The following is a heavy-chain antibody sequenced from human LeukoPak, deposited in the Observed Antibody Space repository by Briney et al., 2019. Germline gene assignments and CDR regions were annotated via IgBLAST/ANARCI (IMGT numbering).Heavy chain of an antibody. J-gene: IGHJ3*02. V-gene: IGHV3-21*01. CDR3: ARDRDGCFGDI. Sequence: GGSLRLSCSASGFTFSFYTMNWVRQPPGKGLEWVSSIGGRTTSISYAHSVEGRFTISRDNAKNSLFLQMNSLRAEDTAVYYCARDRDGCFGDIWGQGTMVTVSS. CDR1: GFTFSFYT. D-gene: IGHD5-24*01. CDR2: IGGRTTSI.